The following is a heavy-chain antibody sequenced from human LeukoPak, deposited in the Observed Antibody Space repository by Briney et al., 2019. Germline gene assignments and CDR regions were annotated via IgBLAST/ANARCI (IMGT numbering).Heavy chain of an antibody. J-gene: IGHJ4*02. CDR3: ATERCGGNCYVNY. V-gene: IGHV1-2*06. D-gene: IGHD2-21*02. CDR1: GYTFTGYY. CDR2: INPNSGGT. Sequence: ASVKVSCKASGYTFTGYYMHWVRQAPGQGLVWMGRINPNSGGTNYAQNFQGRVTMTRDTSISTAYMELSRLRSDDTAVYSYATERCGGNCYVNYWGQGTLVTVSS.